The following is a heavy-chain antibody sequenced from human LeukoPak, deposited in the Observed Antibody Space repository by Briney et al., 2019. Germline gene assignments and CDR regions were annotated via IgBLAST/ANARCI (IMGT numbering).Heavy chain of an antibody. CDR1: GGSISSFY. Sequence: PSETLSLTCTVSGGSISSFYWSWIRQPPGKGPEWIGNIYYGGSTNYNPSLKSRVTISVGTSKNQFSLNLSSVTAADTAVYYCARGITRMDVWGQGTTVTVSS. J-gene: IGHJ6*02. V-gene: IGHV4-59*08. CDR3: ARGITRMDV. CDR2: IYYGGST.